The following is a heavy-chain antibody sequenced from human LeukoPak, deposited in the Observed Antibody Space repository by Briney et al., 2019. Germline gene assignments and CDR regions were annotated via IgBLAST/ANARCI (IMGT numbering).Heavy chain of an antibody. V-gene: IGHV4-38-2*02. J-gene: IGHJ4*02. CDR1: GYSISSGYY. D-gene: IGHD5-24*01. CDR3: ARETYNSLDY. Sequence: SETLSLTCAVSGYSISSGYYWGWIRQPPGKGLEWIGDIYHSGSTYYNPSLKGRVTISVDTSKNQFSLKLSSVTAADTAVYHCARETYNSLDYWGQGTLVTVSS. CDR2: IYHSGST.